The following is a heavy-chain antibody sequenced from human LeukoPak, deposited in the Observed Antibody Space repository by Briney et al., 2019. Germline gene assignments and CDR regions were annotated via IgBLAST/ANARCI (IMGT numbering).Heavy chain of an antibody. CDR3: ARETMVRGVTEQGYDY. CDR1: GYTFTSYY. V-gene: IGHV1-46*01. D-gene: IGHD3-10*01. Sequence: ASVKVSCKASGYTFTSYYMHWVRQAPGQGLEWMGIINPSGGSTSYEQKFQGRVTMTRDTSTSTVYMELSSLRSEDTAVYYCARETMVRGVTEQGYDYWGQGTLVTVSS. J-gene: IGHJ4*02. CDR2: INPSGGST.